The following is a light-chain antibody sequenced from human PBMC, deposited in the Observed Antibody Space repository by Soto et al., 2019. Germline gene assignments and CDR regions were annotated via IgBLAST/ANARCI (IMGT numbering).Light chain of an antibody. Sequence: EIVLTQSPGTLSLSPGERATLSCRASQSVSNNYLAWYQQKPGQAPRLLIEGASKREKGSPDRFSGSGSGTDFTRKIRRLENEDFEVYYCQQYGSSGTFGQGTKVDIK. J-gene: IGKJ1*01. CDR3: QQYGSSGT. V-gene: IGKV3-20*01. CDR2: GAS. CDR1: QSVSNNY.